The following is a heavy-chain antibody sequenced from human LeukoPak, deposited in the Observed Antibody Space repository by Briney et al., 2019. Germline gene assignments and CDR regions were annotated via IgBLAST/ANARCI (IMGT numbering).Heavy chain of an antibody. D-gene: IGHD3-22*01. CDR2: IKQNGSEK. V-gene: IGHV3-7*01. CDR3: ARLGGYNSDDY. J-gene: IGHJ4*02. CDR1: GYTFSTYW. Sequence: GGSLRLSCAASGYTFSTYWMTWVRQAPGKGLECVANIKQNGSEKYYVDSVKGRFTISRDNAKNSLYLQMNRLRAEDTAVYYCARLGGYNSDDYWGQGTLVSVSS.